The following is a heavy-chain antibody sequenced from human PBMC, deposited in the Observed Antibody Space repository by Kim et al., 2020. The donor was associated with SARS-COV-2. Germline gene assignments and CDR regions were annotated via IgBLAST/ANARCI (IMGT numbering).Heavy chain of an antibody. D-gene: IGHD6-19*01. V-gene: IGHV4-39*01. CDR3: ASLHSSGWYGDY. J-gene: IGHJ4*02. Sequence: SETLSLTCTVSGGSISSSSYYWGWIRQPPGKGLEWIGSIYYSGSTYYNPSLKSRVTISVDTSKNQFSLKLSSVTAADTAVYYCASLHSSGWYGDYWGQGTLVTVSS. CDR1: GGSISSSSYY. CDR2: IYYSGST.